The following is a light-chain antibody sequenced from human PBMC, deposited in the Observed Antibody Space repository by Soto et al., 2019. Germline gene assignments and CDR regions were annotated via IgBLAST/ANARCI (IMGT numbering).Light chain of an antibody. CDR1: SSNIGSNY. CDR2: RNN. CDR3: AAWDDSLSGYVV. V-gene: IGLV1-47*01. J-gene: IGLJ2*01. Sequence: QLVLTQPPSASGTPGQRVTISCSGSSSNIGSNYVYWYQQLPGKAPKLLIYRNNQRPSGVPDRFSGSKSGTSASLAISGLRSEDEADYYCAAWDDSLSGYVVFGGGTKVTVL.